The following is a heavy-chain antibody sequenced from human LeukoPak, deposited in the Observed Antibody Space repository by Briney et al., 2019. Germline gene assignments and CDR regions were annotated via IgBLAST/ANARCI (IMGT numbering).Heavy chain of an antibody. CDR1: GFTFSNYA. CDR3: AKGLGYSYLHRFDP. CDR2: ISYDGSNK. D-gene: IGHD5-18*01. V-gene: IGHV3-30-3*01. J-gene: IGHJ5*02. Sequence: GGSLRLSCVASGFTFSNYAIHWVRQAPGKGLVWVAVISYDGSNKYYAVSVKGRFTISRDNSKNTLYLQMNSLRAEDAAVYYCAKGLGYSYLHRFDPWGQGTLVTVSS.